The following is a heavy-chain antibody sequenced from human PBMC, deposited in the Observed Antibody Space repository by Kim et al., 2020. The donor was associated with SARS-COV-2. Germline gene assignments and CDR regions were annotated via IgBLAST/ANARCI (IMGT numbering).Heavy chain of an antibody. CDR1: GSSISSGYY. J-gene: IGHJ4*02. CDR3: ARVKRRDSRPIIDY. D-gene: IGHD3-22*01. Sequence: SETLSLTCTVSGSSISSGYYWGWIRQPPGKGLEWIGSIYHSGSTYYNPSLKSRVTISVDTSKNQFSLKLSSVTAADTAVYYCARVKRRDSRPIIDYWGQGTLVTVSS. V-gene: IGHV4-38-2*02. CDR2: IYHSGST.